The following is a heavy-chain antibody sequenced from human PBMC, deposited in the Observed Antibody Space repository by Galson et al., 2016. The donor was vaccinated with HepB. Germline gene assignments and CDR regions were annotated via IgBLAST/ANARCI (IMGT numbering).Heavy chain of an antibody. Sequence: SLRLSCAASGITFNTYNMVWVRQAPGKGLEWVSYISSSGSNIYYPDSGKGRFTISRDNAKNSLYLQMDSLRAEDTAVYYCARGDRHSSSWWGFDYWGQGTLVTVSS. CDR1: GITFNTYN. CDR2: ISSSGSNI. CDR3: ARGDRHSSSWWGFDY. V-gene: IGHV3-48*01. J-gene: IGHJ4*02. D-gene: IGHD6-13*01.